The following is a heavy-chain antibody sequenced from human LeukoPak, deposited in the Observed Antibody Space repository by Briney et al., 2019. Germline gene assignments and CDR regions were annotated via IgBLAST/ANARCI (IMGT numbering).Heavy chain of an antibody. Sequence: SVKVSCKASGGTFSSYAISWVRQAPGQGLEWMGGIIPIFGTANYAQKFQGRVTITADESTSTAYMELSSLRSEDTAVYYCARAAGSNRLRFLEWPTWGQGTLVTVSS. D-gene: IGHD3-3*01. J-gene: IGHJ5*02. CDR1: GGTFSSYA. V-gene: IGHV1-69*13. CDR3: ARAAGSNRLRFLEWPT. CDR2: IIPIFGTA.